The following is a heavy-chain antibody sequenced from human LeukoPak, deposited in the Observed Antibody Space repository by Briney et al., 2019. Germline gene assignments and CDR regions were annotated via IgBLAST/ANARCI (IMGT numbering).Heavy chain of an antibody. CDR3: ARDAEGTYGSGSYQGYYYGMDV. J-gene: IGHJ6*02. CDR2: IYSGGST. Sequence: GGSLRLSCAASGFTVSSNYMSWVRQAPGKGLEWVSVIYSGGSTYYADSVKGRFTISRDNSKNTLYLQMNSLRAEDTAVYYCARDAEGTYGSGSYQGYYYGMDVWGQGTTVTVSS. CDR1: GFTVSSNY. D-gene: IGHD3-10*01. V-gene: IGHV3-53*01.